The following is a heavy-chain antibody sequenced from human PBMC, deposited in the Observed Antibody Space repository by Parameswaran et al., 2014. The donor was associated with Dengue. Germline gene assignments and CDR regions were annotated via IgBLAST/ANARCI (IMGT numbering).Heavy chain of an antibody. CDR2: ISGSGIST. D-gene: IGHD7-27*01. CDR3: AKDRELGLDY. J-gene: IGHJ4*02. V-gene: IGHV3-23*01. Sequence: VRQAPGKGLEWVSVISGSGISTYYADSVKGRFTISRDNSKNTLYLQMNSLRAEDTAVYYCAKDRELGLDYWGLGTLVTVSS.